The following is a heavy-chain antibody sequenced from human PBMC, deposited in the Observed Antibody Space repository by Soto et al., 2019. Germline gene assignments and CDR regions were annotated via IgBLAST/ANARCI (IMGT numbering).Heavy chain of an antibody. CDR3: ARVNDDYGDYGAPSDFDY. CDR2: ISAYNGNT. Sequence: QVQLVQSGAEVKKPGASVKVSCKASGYTFTSYGISWVRQAPGQGLAGMGWISAYNGNTNYAQKLQGRTTMTTDTSSSTTNKGPRSLRSDDTAVYFCARVNDDYGDYGAPSDFDYCGQGTLVTVSS. V-gene: IGHV1-18*04. J-gene: IGHJ4*02. CDR1: GYTFTSYG. D-gene: IGHD4-17*01.